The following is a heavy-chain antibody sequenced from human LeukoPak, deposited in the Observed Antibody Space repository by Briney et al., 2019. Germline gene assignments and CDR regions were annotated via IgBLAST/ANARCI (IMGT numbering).Heavy chain of an antibody. D-gene: IGHD5-24*01. Sequence: GGSLRLSCSASGFTLTWHVMHWVRQAPGKGLEWVAVISYDGSNKYYADSVKGRFTISRDNSKNTLYLQMNSLRAEDTAVYYCAREVEMAVDYWGQGTLVTVSS. CDR3: AREVEMAVDY. CDR1: GFTLTWHV. J-gene: IGHJ4*02. CDR2: ISYDGSNK. V-gene: IGHV3-30-3*01.